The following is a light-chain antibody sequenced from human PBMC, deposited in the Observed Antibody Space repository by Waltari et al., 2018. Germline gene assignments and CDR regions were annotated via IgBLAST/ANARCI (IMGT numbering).Light chain of an antibody. J-gene: IGLJ1*01. Sequence: QSALTQPASVSGSPGQSIPIPCTGTSSDVGSYNLVPWYQPHPGKAPKPMIYEGSKRPSGVSNRFSGSKSGNTASLTISGLQAEDEADYYCCSYAGSSTPYVFGTGTKVTVL. CDR1: SSDVGSYNL. CDR2: EGS. V-gene: IGLV2-23*01. CDR3: CSYAGSSTPYV.